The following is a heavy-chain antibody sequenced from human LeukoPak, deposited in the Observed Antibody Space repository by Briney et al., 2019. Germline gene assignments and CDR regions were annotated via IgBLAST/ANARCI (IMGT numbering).Heavy chain of an antibody. Sequence: GASVTVSCKASGYTFTGYYMHWVRQAPGQGLEWMGWISPNSGGTSYAQKFQGRVTMTRDTSISTAYMELSRLRSDDTAVYYCARVGRGGTERYVIGGSLDYWGQGTLVTVSS. D-gene: IGHD1-1*01. CDR2: ISPNSGGT. CDR3: ARVGRGGTERYVIGGSLDY. J-gene: IGHJ4*02. CDR1: GYTFTGYY. V-gene: IGHV1-2*02.